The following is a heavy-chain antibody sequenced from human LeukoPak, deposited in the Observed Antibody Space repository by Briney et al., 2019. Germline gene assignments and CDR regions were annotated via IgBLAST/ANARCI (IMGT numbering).Heavy chain of an antibody. J-gene: IGHJ4*02. Sequence: GGSLRLSCSASGFSFSIYSMYWVGQAPGKGLEWVSSITSSSTYIYYAASVKGRFTISRANANNSLYLQMNSLRAEDTAVYYCARGDYGDYVAYWGQGTLVAVSS. V-gene: IGHV3-21*01. CDR1: GFSFSIYS. D-gene: IGHD4-17*01. CDR2: ITSSSTYI. CDR3: ARGDYGDYVAY.